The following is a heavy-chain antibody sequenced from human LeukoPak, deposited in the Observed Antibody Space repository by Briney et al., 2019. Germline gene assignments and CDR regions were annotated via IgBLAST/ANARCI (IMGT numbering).Heavy chain of an antibody. CDR3: ASRRDGYYFDY. V-gene: IGHV4-39*07. CDR2: IYYSGST. J-gene: IGHJ4*02. CDR1: GGSISSSSYY. D-gene: IGHD5-24*01. Sequence: SETLSLTCTVSGGSISSSSYYWGWLRQPPGKGLEWIGSIYYSGSTYYNPSLKSRVTISVDTSKNQFSLKLSSVTAADTAVYYCASRRDGYYFDYWGQGTLVTVSS.